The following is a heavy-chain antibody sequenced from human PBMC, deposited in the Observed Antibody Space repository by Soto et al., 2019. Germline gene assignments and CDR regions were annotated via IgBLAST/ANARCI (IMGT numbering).Heavy chain of an antibody. D-gene: IGHD6-19*01. J-gene: IGHJ6*02. CDR3: ARVEAVAGIYNYHGLDV. CDR1: GGTFSNYA. Sequence: QVQLVQSGAEVKKPGSSVKVSCKASGGTFSNYAISWVRQAPGQGLEWMGGIVPIFGTTYYAQKFQGRVAIIADGSTITAYLELSSLRSEDTAMYYCARVEAVAGIYNYHGLDVWGQGTAVSVSS. CDR2: IVPIFGTT. V-gene: IGHV1-69*12.